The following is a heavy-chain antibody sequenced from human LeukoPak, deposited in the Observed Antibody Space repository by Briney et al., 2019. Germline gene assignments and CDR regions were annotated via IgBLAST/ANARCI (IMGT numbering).Heavy chain of an antibody. D-gene: IGHD2-21*01. V-gene: IGHV1-8*03. CDR2: MNPNSGNT. CDR3: ASSQRGAPYYYYMDV. J-gene: IGHJ6*03. Sequence: ASVKVSCKASGYTFTSYDINWVRQATGQGLEWMGWMNPNSGNTGYAQKFQGRVTITRNTSISTAYMELSSLRSEDTAVYYCASSQRGAPYYYYMDVWGKGTTVTVSS. CDR1: GYTFTSYD.